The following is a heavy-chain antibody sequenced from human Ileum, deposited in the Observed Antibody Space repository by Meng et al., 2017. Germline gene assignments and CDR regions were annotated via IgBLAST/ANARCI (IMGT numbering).Heavy chain of an antibody. D-gene: IGHD3-10*01. CDR3: ARPYGSGSYYNSPDY. Sequence: GGSLRLYCAASGFTFSSYSMNWVRQAPGKGLEWVSSISSSSSYIYYADSVKGRFTISRDNAKTSLYLQMNSLRAEDTAVYYCARPYGSGSYYNSPDYWGQGTLVTVSS. CDR1: GFTFSSYS. CDR2: ISSSSSYI. J-gene: IGHJ4*02. V-gene: IGHV3-21*01.